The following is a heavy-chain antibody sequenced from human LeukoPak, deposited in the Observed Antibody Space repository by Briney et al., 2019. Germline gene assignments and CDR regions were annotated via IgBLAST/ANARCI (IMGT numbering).Heavy chain of an antibody. J-gene: IGHJ3*02. CDR2: ISAYNGNT. V-gene: IGHV1-18*01. CDR3: AAIPSHSSGWGPDAFDI. Sequence: ASVKVSCKASGYTFTSYGISWVRQAPGQGLEWMGWISAYNGNTIYAQKFQGRVTMTEDTSTDTAYMELSSLRSEDTAVYYCAAIPSHSSGWGPDAFDIWGQGTMVTVSS. CDR1: GYTFTSYG. D-gene: IGHD6-19*01.